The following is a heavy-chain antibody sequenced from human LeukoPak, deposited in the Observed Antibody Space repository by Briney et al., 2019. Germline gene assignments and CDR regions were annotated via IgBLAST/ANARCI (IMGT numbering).Heavy chain of an antibody. CDR2: ISGSGGST. CDR1: GFTFSSYA. CDR3: AKGYSGYDQWRFDP. V-gene: IGHV3-23*01. J-gene: IGHJ5*02. Sequence: GGSLRLSCAASGFTFSSYAMSWVRRAPGKGLEWVSAISGSGGSTYYADSVKGRFTISRDNSKNTLYLQMNSLRAEDTAVYYCAKGYSGYDQWRFDPWGQGTLVTVSS. D-gene: IGHD5-12*01.